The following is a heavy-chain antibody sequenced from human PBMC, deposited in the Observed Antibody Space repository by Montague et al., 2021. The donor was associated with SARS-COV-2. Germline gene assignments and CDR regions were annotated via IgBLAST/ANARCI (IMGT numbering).Heavy chain of an antibody. CDR1: GGSISSFY. CDR3: ARHYSATLPAVY. Sequence: SETLSLTRTVSGGSISSFYWSWFRQPPGKGLEWIRYISDSGSTNYNPSLTSRVTMSVDTSKNQFSLKVNSVTAADTAVYYCARHYSATLPAVYWGQGTLVTVSS. V-gene: IGHV4-59*08. CDR2: ISDSGST. D-gene: IGHD2-15*01. J-gene: IGHJ4*02.